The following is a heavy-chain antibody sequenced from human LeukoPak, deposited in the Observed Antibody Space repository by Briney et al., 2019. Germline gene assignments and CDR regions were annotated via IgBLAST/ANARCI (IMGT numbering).Heavy chain of an antibody. D-gene: IGHD6-13*01. CDR3: AKDKAAAGIVHYYMDV. J-gene: IGHJ6*03. V-gene: IGHV3-23*01. CDR2: ISGSGGST. CDR1: EFTFNTFV. Sequence: PGGSLRLSCAASEFTFNTFVMSWVRQAPGKGLEWVSAISGSGGSTYYADSVKGRFTISRDNSKNTLYLQMNSLRAEDTAVYYCAKDKAAAGIVHYYMDVWGKGTTVTVSS.